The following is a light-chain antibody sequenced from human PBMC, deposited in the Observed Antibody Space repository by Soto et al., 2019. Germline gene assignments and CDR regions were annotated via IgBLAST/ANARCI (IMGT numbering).Light chain of an antibody. CDR3: QYYGDSPT. CDR1: QSLGNNY. CDR2: GAT. Sequence: ELTQSPGSLFLSPGQTATLSCRASQSLGNNYLAWVQQRPGQAPRLLIYGATHWASGISERFGGSGSGSEFTLTISGLEPEDSAVYYCQYYGDSPTFGQGTKVEI. J-gene: IGKJ1*01. V-gene: IGKV3-20*01.